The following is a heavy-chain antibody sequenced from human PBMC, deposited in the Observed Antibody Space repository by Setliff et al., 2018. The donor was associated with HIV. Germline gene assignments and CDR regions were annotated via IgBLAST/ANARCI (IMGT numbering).Heavy chain of an antibody. CDR2: ISSTGGTI. CDR1: GFTFSDYY. V-gene: IGHV3-11*04. CDR3: ARDKYRSGSYYDYFDY. Sequence: GGSLRLSCAASGFTFSDYYMSWIRQAPGKGLEWVSYISSTGGTIYYADSVKGRFTISRGNAKNSLYLQMNSLRAEDTAVYYCARDKYRSGSYYDYFDYWGQGTLVTVSS. D-gene: IGHD1-26*01. J-gene: IGHJ4*02.